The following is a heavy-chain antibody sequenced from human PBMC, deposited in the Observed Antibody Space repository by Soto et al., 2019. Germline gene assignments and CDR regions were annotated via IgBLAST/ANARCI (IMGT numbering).Heavy chain of an antibody. CDR1: GFTFSSYA. V-gene: IGHV3-23*01. CDR3: AKGPFDDYIWGSYRLFDY. D-gene: IGHD3-16*02. Sequence: GGSLRLSCAASGFTFSSYAMSWVRQAPGKGLEWVSAISGSGGSTYYADSVKGRFTISRDNSKNTLYLQMNSLRAEDTAVYYCAKGPFDDYIWGSYRLFDYWGQGTLVTVSS. J-gene: IGHJ4*02. CDR2: ISGSGGST.